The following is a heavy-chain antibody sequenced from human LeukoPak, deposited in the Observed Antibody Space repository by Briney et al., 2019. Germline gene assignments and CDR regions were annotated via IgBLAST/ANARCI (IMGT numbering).Heavy chain of an antibody. J-gene: IGHJ4*02. CDR3: ARVPVGATTGVFDY. CDR2: IHYTGST. CDR1: GGSISSTNYH. D-gene: IGHD1-26*01. Sequence: SETLSLTCIVSGGSISSTNYHWGWIRQPPGKGLEWIGSIHYTGSTYYNPSLKSRVTISVDTSKNQFSLKLSSVTAADTAVYYCARVPVGATTGVFDYWGQGTLVTVSS. V-gene: IGHV4-39*07.